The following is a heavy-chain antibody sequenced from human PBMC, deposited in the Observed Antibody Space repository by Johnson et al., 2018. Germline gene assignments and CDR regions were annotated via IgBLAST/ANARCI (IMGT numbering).Heavy chain of an antibody. D-gene: IGHD3-9*01. J-gene: IGHJ3*02. CDR2: ISGRGRST. CDR1: GFTFRTYG. V-gene: IGHV3-48*04. Sequence: VQLVQSGGGLVQPGGSLRLSCAASGFTFRTYGMTWVRQAPGKGLAWVSSISGRGRSTSYAASVKGRFTISRDNAKNSLFLQMNSRRAEGPAVSYCARGQSGDWATRRKDAFDIWGQGTMGTVCS. CDR3: ARGQSGDWATRRKDAFDI.